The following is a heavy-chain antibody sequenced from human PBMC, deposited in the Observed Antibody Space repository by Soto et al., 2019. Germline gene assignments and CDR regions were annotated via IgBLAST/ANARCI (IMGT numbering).Heavy chain of an antibody. CDR3: ARAISGYVT. D-gene: IGHD5-12*01. CDR2: INAGNGNT. CDR1: GYTFTSYA. J-gene: IGHJ5*02. V-gene: IGHV1-3*01. Sequence: GASVKVSCKASGYTFTSYAMHWVRQAPGQRLEWMGWINAGNGNTKYSQKFQGRVTITRDTSASTVYLDLSSLRSEDTAIYYCARAISGYVTWGQGTLVTVSS.